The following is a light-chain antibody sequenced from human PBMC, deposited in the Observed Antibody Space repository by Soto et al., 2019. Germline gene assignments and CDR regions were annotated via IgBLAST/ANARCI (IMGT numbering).Light chain of an antibody. Sequence: IRMTQSPSSLSASTGDRVTITCRASQGISTFLNWYQQKPGKAPRLLIYAASRLQSGVPARFSGSGAETDFTLTITSLQPEDFGIYYCQQSYATVRTFGGGTKVDIK. J-gene: IGKJ4*01. CDR2: AAS. CDR1: QGISTF. CDR3: QQSYATVRT. V-gene: IGKV1-39*01.